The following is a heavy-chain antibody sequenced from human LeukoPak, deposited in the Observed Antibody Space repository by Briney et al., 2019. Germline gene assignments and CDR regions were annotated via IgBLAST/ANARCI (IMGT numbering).Heavy chain of an antibody. CDR1: GGSISSYY. CDR3: ARGFASGWYSRYDP. J-gene: IGHJ5*02. Sequence: SETLSLTCTVSGGSISSYYWSWIRQPPGKGLEWIGYINYSGSTNYIPSLKSRVTMSVDTSKNQFSLKMTSVTAADTAVYYCARGFASGWYSRYDPWGQGTLVTVSS. V-gene: IGHV4-59*01. D-gene: IGHD6-19*01. CDR2: INYSGST.